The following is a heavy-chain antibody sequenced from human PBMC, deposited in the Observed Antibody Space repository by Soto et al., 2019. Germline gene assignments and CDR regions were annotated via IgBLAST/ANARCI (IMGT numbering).Heavy chain of an antibody. CDR3: ARVRIAVAWYGMDV. Sequence: QVQLVQSGAEVKKPGASVKVSCKASGYTFTSYGISWVRQAPGQGLEWMGWISAYNGNTNYAQKLQGRVTMTTDTSTSTAYMELRRLRSDVTAVYYWARVRIAVAWYGMDVWGQGTTVTVSS. V-gene: IGHV1-18*01. CDR2: ISAYNGNT. D-gene: IGHD6-19*01. J-gene: IGHJ6*02. CDR1: GYTFTSYG.